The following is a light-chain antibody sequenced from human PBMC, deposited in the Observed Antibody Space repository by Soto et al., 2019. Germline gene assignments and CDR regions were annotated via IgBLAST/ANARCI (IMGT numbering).Light chain of an antibody. J-gene: IGKJ5*01. CDR1: QSVGND. CDR3: QQRKDWQVT. Sequence: VVRQSTATLSVSPGERATLSCRASQSVGNDLAWYQQKVGQAPRLLIYDASNRATGIPARFSGSGSGTDFTLTISSLEPEDFAIYYCQQRKDWQVTFGQGTRLEIK. V-gene: IGKV3D-11*02. CDR2: DAS.